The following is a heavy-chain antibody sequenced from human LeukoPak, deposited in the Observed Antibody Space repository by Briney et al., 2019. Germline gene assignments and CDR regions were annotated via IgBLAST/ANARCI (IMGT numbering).Heavy chain of an antibody. D-gene: IGHD3-16*01. CDR2: IYYSGSA. J-gene: IGHJ4*02. CDR3: ARSISVIGYFDY. Sequence: SETLSLTCTVSGGSISSYYWSWIRQPPGKGLEWIGYIYYSGSANYNPSLKSRVTIPVDTSKNQFSLKLSSVTAADTAVYYCARSISVIGYFDYWGQGTLVAVSS. V-gene: IGHV4-59*08. CDR1: GGSISSYY.